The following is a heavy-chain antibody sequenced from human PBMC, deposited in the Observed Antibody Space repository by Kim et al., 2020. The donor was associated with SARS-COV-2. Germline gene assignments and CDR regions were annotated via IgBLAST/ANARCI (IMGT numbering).Heavy chain of an antibody. Sequence: GGSLRLSCAASGFTFSSYDMHWVRQATGKGLEWVSAIGTAGDTYYPGSVKGRFTISRENAKNSLYLQMNSLRAGDTAVYYCARANSGYFFDYWGQGTLVTVSS. V-gene: IGHV3-13*01. CDR3: ARANSGYFFDY. CDR1: GFTFSSYD. CDR2: IGTAGDT. D-gene: IGHD3-22*01. J-gene: IGHJ4*02.